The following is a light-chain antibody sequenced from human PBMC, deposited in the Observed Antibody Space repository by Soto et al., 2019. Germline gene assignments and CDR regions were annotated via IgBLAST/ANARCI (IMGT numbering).Light chain of an antibody. Sequence: DIQMTQSPSSLSASVGDRVTITCRASQSISSYLNWYQQKPGKAPKLLIYAASNLESGVPSRFSGSGSGTDFTLTISSLQPEDFAIYYCQQYNNWPLTFGGGTKVEIK. CDR3: QQYNNWPLT. J-gene: IGKJ4*01. CDR1: QSISSY. V-gene: IGKV1-39*01. CDR2: AAS.